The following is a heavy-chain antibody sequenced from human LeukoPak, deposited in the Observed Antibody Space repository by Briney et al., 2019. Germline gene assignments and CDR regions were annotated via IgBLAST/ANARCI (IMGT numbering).Heavy chain of an antibody. Sequence: ASVKVSCKASGYTFSSYGFTWVRQAPGQGLEWMGWISSYNGNTIYAQKLLGRVTMTTDTPTSTAYMELRSLRSDDTAVYYCARGAVSPDYWGQGTLITVSS. J-gene: IGHJ4*02. CDR2: ISSYNGNT. CDR1: GYTFSSYG. CDR3: ARGAVSPDY. V-gene: IGHV1-18*01. D-gene: IGHD4-17*01.